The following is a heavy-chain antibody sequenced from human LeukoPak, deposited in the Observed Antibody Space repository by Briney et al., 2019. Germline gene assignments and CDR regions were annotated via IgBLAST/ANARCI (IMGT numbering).Heavy chain of an antibody. Sequence: GSLRLSCAASGFTFSSYAMSWVRQAPGKGLEWIGEISHTGSAIYNPSLKSRVAISVHKSKNQFSLMLTSVTAADTAVYYCARDSTSGSSWFFDSWGQGTLVTVCS. J-gene: IGHJ4*02. D-gene: IGHD6-13*01. V-gene: IGHV4-4*02. CDR1: GFTFSSYAM. CDR2: ISHTGSA. CDR3: ARDSTSGSSWFFDS.